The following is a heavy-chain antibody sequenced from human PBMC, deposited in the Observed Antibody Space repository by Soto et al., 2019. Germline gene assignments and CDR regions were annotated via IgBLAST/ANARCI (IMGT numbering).Heavy chain of an antibody. CDR2: INHGGST. CDR3: ARSKCITCVCYGSEVFDF. J-gene: IGHJ4*02. CDR1: GGSISGYF. Sequence: SETLSLTCTVYGGSISGYFWTWIRQPPGKGLEWIGEINHGGSTNYNPSLKSRVTILVDMSKNHFSLKLNSVTAADTPGYSCARSKCITCVCYGSEVFDFWGQGTLVTVSS. V-gene: IGHV4-34*01. D-gene: IGHD2-8*01.